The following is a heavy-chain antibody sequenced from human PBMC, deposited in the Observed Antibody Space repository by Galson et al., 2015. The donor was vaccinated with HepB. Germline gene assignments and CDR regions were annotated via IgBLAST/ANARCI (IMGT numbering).Heavy chain of an antibody. V-gene: IGHV3-7*01. CDR2: IKVDGNEE. Sequence: SLRLSCAASGFTFGDYWLTWVRQAPGKGLEWVATIKVDGNEEYYVDSVMGRFTISRDNTINSLYLQMNSLRAEDTAVYYCAGDRPTWDVWGQGTTVTVSS. D-gene: IGHD3-16*01. CDR3: AGDRPTWDV. CDR1: GFTFGDYW. J-gene: IGHJ6*02.